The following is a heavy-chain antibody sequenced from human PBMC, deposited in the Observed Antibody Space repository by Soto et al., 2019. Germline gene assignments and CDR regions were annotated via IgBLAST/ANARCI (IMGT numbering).Heavy chain of an antibody. J-gene: IGHJ6*02. V-gene: IGHV1-69*13. Sequence: SVKVSCKASGGTFSSYAISWVRQAPGQGLEWMGGIIPIFGTANYAQKFQGRVTITADESTSTAYMELSSLRSEDTAVYYCARDDPPGLIAARGSPEIMDVWGQGTTVTVSS. CDR1: GGTFSSYA. D-gene: IGHD6-6*01. CDR2: IIPIFGTA. CDR3: ARDDPPGLIAARGSPEIMDV.